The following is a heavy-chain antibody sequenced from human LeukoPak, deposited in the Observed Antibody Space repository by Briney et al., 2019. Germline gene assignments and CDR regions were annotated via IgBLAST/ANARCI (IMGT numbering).Heavy chain of an antibody. CDR3: ARVAYDY. V-gene: IGHV1-46*01. Sequence: ASVKVSCKASGYTFTSNYIHWVRQAPGQGLEWMGMIYPRDGSTSYAQKFQGRVTVTRDTSTSTVHMELSGLRSEDTAVYYCARVAYDYWGQGTLVTVSS. CDR2: IYPRDGST. CDR1: GYTFTSNY. J-gene: IGHJ4*02.